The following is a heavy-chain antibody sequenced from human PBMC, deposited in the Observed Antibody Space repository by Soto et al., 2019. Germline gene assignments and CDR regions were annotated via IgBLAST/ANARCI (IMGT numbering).Heavy chain of an antibody. CDR2: ISYDGSYK. Sequence: GGSLRLSCAASGFAFSYYAMNMVRHATGKGREGVAVISYDGSYKYYEDSVRGRFTISRDNSQNTLYLQINSLRAEDTAVYYCARDLYFGAGDAFDIWGQGTMVTVSS. CDR1: GFAFSYYA. D-gene: IGHD3-10*01. J-gene: IGHJ3*02. CDR3: ARDLYFGAGDAFDI. V-gene: IGHV3-30-3*01.